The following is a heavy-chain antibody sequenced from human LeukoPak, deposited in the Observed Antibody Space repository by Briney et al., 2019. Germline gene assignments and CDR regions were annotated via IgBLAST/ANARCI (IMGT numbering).Heavy chain of an antibody. Sequence: KPSETLSLTCTVSGGSISSYYWSWIRQPPGKGLEWIGYIYYSGSTNYNPSLKSRVTISVDTSRNQFSLKLSSVTAADTAVYYCARQNGVAAAGLNCFDPWGQGTLVTVSS. CDR3: ARQNGVAAAGLNCFDP. CDR2: IYYSGST. V-gene: IGHV4-59*08. J-gene: IGHJ5*02. D-gene: IGHD6-13*01. CDR1: GGSISSYY.